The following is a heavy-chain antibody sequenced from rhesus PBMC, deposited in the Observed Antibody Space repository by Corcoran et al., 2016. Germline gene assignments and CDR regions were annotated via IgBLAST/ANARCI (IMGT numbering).Heavy chain of an antibody. V-gene: IGHV5-43*01. J-gene: IGHJ4*01. CDR3: AKALEGDRFDY. Sequence: VHLLQSGADVNRPGESLRISCTTSVYSFTGSWISWVRQMPGKGLEWMGSIYPGESDTRYNPSFQGHVTSSADKSISTTYLQWSSLKASDTATYYCAKALEGDRFDYWGQGVLVTVSS. D-gene: IGHD1-38*01. CDR2: IYPGESDT. CDR1: VYSFTGSW.